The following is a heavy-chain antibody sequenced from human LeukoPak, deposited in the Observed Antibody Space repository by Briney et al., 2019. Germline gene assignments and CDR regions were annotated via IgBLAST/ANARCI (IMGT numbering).Heavy chain of an antibody. CDR2: IYYSGST. J-gene: IGHJ4*02. Sequence: PSETLSLTCTVSGGSISSSSYYWGWIRQPPGKGLEWIGSIYYSGSTYYNPSLKSRVTISVDTSKNQFSLQLSSVTAADTAVYYCARPLPLNNYGESDYWGQGTLVTVSS. V-gene: IGHV4-39*01. D-gene: IGHD4-17*01. CDR3: ARPLPLNNYGESDY. CDR1: GGSISSSSYY.